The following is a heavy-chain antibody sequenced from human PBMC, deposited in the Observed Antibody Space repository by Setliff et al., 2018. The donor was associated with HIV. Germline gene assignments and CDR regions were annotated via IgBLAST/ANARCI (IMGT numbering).Heavy chain of an antibody. V-gene: IGHV4-61*02. J-gene: IGHJ4*02. CDR2: IYTSGST. CDR1: GGSISSGNYY. Sequence: PSETLSLTCTVSGGSISSGNYYWSWIRQPAGKGLEWIGRIYTSGSTNYNPSLKSRVTISVDTSKNQFSLKLSSVTAADTAVYYCARDVMEWFGNYFDNWGQGALVTVSS. D-gene: IGHD3-3*01. CDR3: ARDVMEWFGNYFDN.